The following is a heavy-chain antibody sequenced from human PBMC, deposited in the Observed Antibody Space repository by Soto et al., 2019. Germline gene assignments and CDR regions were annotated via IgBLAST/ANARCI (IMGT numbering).Heavy chain of an antibody. CDR2: IYYSGST. J-gene: IGHJ6*02. D-gene: IGHD3-16*01. Sequence: QVQLQESGPGLVKPSQTLSLTCTVSGGSISSGGYYWSWIRQHPGKGLEWIGYIYYSGSTYYNPSLKSRVNLTVDTSKNQFPLKLSYVTAADTDVYYCAREVDHDFGPQAYYYYGMDVWGQGTTVTVSS. CDR1: GGSISSGGYY. V-gene: IGHV4-31*03. CDR3: AREVDHDFGPQAYYYYGMDV.